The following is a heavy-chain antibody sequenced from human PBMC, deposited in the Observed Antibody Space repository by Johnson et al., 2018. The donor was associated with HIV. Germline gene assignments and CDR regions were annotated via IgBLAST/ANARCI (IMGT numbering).Heavy chain of an antibody. CDR1: GFTVSSYY. CDR3: AKRTASGWNYGHDAFDI. V-gene: IGHV3-23*04. Sequence: VQLVESGGGLVQPGGSLRLSCAASGFTVSSYYMSWVRQAPGKGLDWVSGISPSGGSTYYADSVKGRFTISRDNSKNTRYLQMNSLRAEDTAVYYCAKRTASGWNYGHDAFDIWGQGRMITV. J-gene: IGHJ3*02. CDR2: ISPSGGST. D-gene: IGHD1-7*01.